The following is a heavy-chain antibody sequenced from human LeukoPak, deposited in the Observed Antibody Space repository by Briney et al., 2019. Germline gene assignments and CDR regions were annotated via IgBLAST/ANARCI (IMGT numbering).Heavy chain of an antibody. J-gene: IGHJ4*02. D-gene: IGHD6-19*01. CDR2: INTSGGST. CDR3: AKDRTDIAVAGTSFDY. Sequence: ASEKVSSKASGYTFTSYNMHCVRHTPGQRLEWMGIINTSGGSTRYTHKFQGRVTMTRCTSTTTLYMYMSRLKAEETAVYYCAKDRTDIAVAGTSFDYWGQGTLVTVSS. V-gene: IGHV1-46*01. CDR1: GYTFTSYN.